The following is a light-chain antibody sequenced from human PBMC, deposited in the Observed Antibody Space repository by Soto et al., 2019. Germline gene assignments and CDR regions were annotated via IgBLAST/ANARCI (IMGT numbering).Light chain of an antibody. CDR2: DVS. CDR3: SSFTTSSTYV. CDR1: SSDVGSYNR. V-gene: IGLV2-18*02. Sequence: QSALTQPPSVSGSPGQSVAISCTGTSSDVGSYNRVSWYQQPPGTAPKLMIYDVSSRPSEVHDRFSGSKSCNPASLTNSGRQAEDEADYYCSSFTTSSTYVFGTGTKVTVL. J-gene: IGLJ1*01.